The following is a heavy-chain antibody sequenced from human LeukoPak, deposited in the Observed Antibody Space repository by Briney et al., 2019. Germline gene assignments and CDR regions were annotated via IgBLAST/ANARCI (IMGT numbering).Heavy chain of an antibody. Sequence: GGSLRLSCAASGFTFSSYAMSWVRQAPGKGLEWVSAISGSGGSTYYADSVKGRFTISRDNSKNTLYLQMNSLRAEDTAVYYCAKEWPLFFEVPNPFDYWGQGTLVTVSS. CDR2: ISGSGGST. CDR1: GFTFSSYA. CDR3: AKEWPLFFEVPNPFDY. D-gene: IGHD3-3*01. J-gene: IGHJ4*02. V-gene: IGHV3-23*01.